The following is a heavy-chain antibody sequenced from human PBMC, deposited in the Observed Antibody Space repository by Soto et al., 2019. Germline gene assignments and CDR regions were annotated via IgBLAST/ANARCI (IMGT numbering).Heavy chain of an antibody. CDR3: ARGSFSSSSSWFEP. D-gene: IGHD6-6*01. Sequence: PSETLSLTCSVSVGSLSSDSNFLSWILQLPGRGLEWIGYISYTWRTYYTPSLNSRLTISVDTSKNLFYLRLSAVTAADTAVYFCARGSFSSSSSWFEPWGQGTMVTVSS. CDR1: VGSLSSDSNF. CDR2: ISYTWRT. J-gene: IGHJ5*02. V-gene: IGHV4-31*03.